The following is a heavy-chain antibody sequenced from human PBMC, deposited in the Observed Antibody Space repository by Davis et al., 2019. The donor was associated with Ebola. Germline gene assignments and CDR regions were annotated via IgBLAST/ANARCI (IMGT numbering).Heavy chain of an antibody. Sequence: SETLSLTCAVYGGSFSGYYWSWIRQRPGKGLEWIGSIFYSGSTYNNPSLQSQVTMSLDTSKNQLSLKLRSVTAADTAVYYCSRRGVYWGQGTLVTVSS. V-gene: IGHV4-34*12. D-gene: IGHD2-8*01. CDR3: SRRGVY. CDR2: IFYSGST. CDR1: GGSFSGYY. J-gene: IGHJ4*02.